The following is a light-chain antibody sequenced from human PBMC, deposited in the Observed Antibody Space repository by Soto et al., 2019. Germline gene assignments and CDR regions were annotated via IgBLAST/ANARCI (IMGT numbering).Light chain of an antibody. V-gene: IGKV3-20*01. CDR3: QQYGSSPET. Sequence: IVLTQSPGTLSLSPGERATLSCRASQSVSSSYLAWYQQKPGRAPRLLIYGASTRATGIPDRFSGGGSGTDFTLTIGRLEPGDFAVYYCQQYGSSPETFGQGTKVDIK. J-gene: IGKJ1*01. CDR1: QSVSSSY. CDR2: GAS.